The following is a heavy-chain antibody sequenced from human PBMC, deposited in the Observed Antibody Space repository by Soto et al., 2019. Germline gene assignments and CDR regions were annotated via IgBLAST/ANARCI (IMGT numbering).Heavy chain of an antibody. V-gene: IGHV3-23*01. CDR1: GFTFNNYA. Sequence: EVPLLEYWGGLVQPGGSLRLSCAASGFTFNNYAMSWVRQAPGKGMERVSTISSSGGSTYYADSVKGRFTDFRDNSKNTLYLQMSSLRAEDTAGYYCAKERWEGYGMDVGGQGTTVTVSS. CDR3: AKERWEGYGMDV. D-gene: IGHD1-26*01. J-gene: IGHJ6*02. CDR2: ISSSGGST.